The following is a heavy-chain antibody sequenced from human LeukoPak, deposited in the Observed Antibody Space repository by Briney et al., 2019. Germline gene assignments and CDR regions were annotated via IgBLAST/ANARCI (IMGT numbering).Heavy chain of an antibody. V-gene: IGHV3-66*01. J-gene: IGHJ4*02. D-gene: IGHD3-22*01. Sequence: GSLRLSCAASGFTVSSNYMSWVRQAPGKGLEWVSVIYSGGSTYYADSVKGRFTISRDNSKNTLYLQMNSLRAEDTAVYYCARAHYDSSGESDYWGQGTLVTVSS. CDR3: ARAHYDSSGESDY. CDR1: GFTVSSNY. CDR2: IYSGGST.